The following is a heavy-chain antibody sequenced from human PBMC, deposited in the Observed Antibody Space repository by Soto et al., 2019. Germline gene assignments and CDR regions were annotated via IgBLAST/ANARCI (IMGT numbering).Heavy chain of an antibody. Sequence: GGSLRLSCAASGFTFSSYAMSWVRQAPGKGLEWVSAISSSGGGTFYADSVKGRFTISRDNSKNTLYLQMDSLRAEDTAVYYCAKKGQGTYHFDYWGQGTLVTVSS. V-gene: IGHV3-23*01. CDR1: GFTFSSYA. CDR3: AKKGQGTYHFDY. J-gene: IGHJ4*02. D-gene: IGHD2-2*01. CDR2: ISSSGGGT.